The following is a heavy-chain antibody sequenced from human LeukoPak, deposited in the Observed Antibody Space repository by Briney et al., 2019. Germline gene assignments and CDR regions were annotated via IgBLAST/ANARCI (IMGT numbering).Heavy chain of an antibody. J-gene: IGHJ6*03. D-gene: IGHD2-21*01. Sequence: ASVKVSCKASGGSGGTFSSYAISWVRQAPGQGLEWMGGIIPIFGTANYAQKFQGRVTITADESTSTAYMELSSLRSEDTAVYYCARGVSDCGGDCYGPYYYYYYMDVWGKGTTVTVSS. V-gene: IGHV1-69*13. CDR3: ARGVSDCGGDCYGPYYYYYYMDV. CDR2: IIPIFGTA. CDR1: GGSGGTFSSYA.